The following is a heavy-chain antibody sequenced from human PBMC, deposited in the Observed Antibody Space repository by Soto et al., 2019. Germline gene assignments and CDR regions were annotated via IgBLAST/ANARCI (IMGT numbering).Heavy chain of an antibody. CDR2: SRSKSNNYTA. CDR3: GVSSGRPYHYDMEV. Sequence: EVQLAVSGGGLVPPGGALRLSCAASSFSFSDHYVDWVRQAPGKGLEWVGRSRSKSNNYTALYAASAKGRFTISRDDSKSSLSLQMNSLGTEDTAVYYFGVSSGRPYHYDMEVCAPGTTVIVSS. J-gene: IGHJ6*02. D-gene: IGHD6-25*01. V-gene: IGHV3-72*01. CDR1: SFSFSDHY.